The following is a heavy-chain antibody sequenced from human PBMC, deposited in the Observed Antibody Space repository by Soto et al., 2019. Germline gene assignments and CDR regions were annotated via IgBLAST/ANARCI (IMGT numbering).Heavy chain of an antibody. CDR3: AKEGQYYDILTGYRSYYGMDV. V-gene: IGHV3-30*18. CDR2: ISYDGSNK. D-gene: IGHD3-9*01. J-gene: IGHJ6*02. Sequence: QVQLVESGGGVVQPGRSLRLSCAASGFTFSRYAMHWVRQAPGKGLEWVAVISYDGSNKYYADSVKGRFTISRDNSKNPLYLQMNSLRADDTAVYYCAKEGQYYDILTGYRSYYGMDVWGQGTTVTVSS. CDR1: GFTFSRYA.